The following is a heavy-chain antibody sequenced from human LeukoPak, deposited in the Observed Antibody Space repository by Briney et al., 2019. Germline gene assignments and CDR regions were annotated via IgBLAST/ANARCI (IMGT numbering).Heavy chain of an antibody. CDR1: GFTFSSYS. CDR2: ISSSSSYI. V-gene: IGHV3-21*04. J-gene: IGHJ4*02. D-gene: IGHD6-6*01. CDR3: AKDGGLAALSSDY. Sequence: GGSLRLSCAASGFTFSSYSVNWVRQAPGKGLERVSSISSSSSYIYYADSVKGRFTISRDNSKNTLYLQMNSLRAEDTAVYYCAKDGGLAALSSDYWGQGTLVTVSS.